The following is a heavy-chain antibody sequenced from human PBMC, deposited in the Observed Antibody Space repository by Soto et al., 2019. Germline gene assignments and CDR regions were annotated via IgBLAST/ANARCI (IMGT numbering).Heavy chain of an antibody. Sequence: QVQLVQSGAEVKKPGASVKVSCKASGYTFTSYGISWVRQAPGQGLEWMGWISAYNGNTNYAQKLQGRVTMTTDTSARTAYMELRSLRSDDAAVYYCAREGRGYSRSSEYYCYCGMDVWGQGTTVTVSS. CDR3: AREGRGYSRSSEYYCYCGMDV. V-gene: IGHV1-18*01. CDR1: GYTFTSYG. CDR2: ISAYNGNT. D-gene: IGHD6-6*01. J-gene: IGHJ6*01.